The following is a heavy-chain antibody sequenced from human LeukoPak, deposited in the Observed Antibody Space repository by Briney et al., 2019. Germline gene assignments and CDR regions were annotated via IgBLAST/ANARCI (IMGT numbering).Heavy chain of an antibody. J-gene: IGHJ4*02. CDR2: ISYDGSNK. CDR3: ARDRDSSGYPYYFDY. V-gene: IGHV3-30-3*01. D-gene: IGHD3-22*01. CDR1: GFTFSSYA. Sequence: PGGSLRLSCAAFGFTFSSYAMHWVRQAPGKGLEWVAVISYDGSNKYYADSVKGRFTISRDNSKNTLYLQMNSLRAEDTAVYYCARDRDSSGYPYYFDYWGQGTLVTVSS.